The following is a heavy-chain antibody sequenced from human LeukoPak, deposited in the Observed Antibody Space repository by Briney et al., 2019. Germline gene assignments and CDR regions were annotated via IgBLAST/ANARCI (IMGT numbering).Heavy chain of an antibody. Sequence: ASVKVSCKASGYTLTDYYLHWVRQAPGQGLKWMGWINPNSGATHYAQSFQARVTMTRDTSIASSYMELTGLESDDTAVYYCARPRGGGEWLVFEYRGQGTLVTVSS. V-gene: IGHV1-2*02. CDR1: GYTLTDYY. CDR2: INPNSGAT. J-gene: IGHJ4*02. CDR3: ARPRGGGEWLVFEY. D-gene: IGHD6-19*01.